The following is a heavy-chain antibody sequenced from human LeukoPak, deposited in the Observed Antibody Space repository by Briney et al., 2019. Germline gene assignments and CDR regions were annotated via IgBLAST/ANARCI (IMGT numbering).Heavy chain of an antibody. Sequence: SETLSLTCAVYGGSFSGYYGSWIRQPPGKGLEWIGEINHSGSTNYNPSLKSRVTISVDTSKNQFSLKLSSVTAADTAVYYCARGAGIQLWLWWGQGTLVTVSS. CDR3: ARGAGIQLWLW. D-gene: IGHD5-18*01. J-gene: IGHJ4*02. CDR1: GGSFSGYY. CDR2: INHSGST. V-gene: IGHV4-34*01.